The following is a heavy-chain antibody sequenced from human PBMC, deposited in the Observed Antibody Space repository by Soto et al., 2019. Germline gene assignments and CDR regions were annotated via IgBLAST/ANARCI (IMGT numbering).Heavy chain of an antibody. V-gene: IGHV3-49*03. CDR2: IRSKAYGETT. J-gene: IGHJ4*02. Sequence: PGGSLRLSCTASGFTFGDYAMSWFRKAPGKGLEWVGFIRSKAYGETTDYAASVKGRFTISRDDFKSIAYLQMNSLKTEDTAVYYCARDIAAIGRRLQLSCDYWGQGT. D-gene: IGHD5-12*01. CDR1: GFTFGDYA. CDR3: ARDIAAIGRRLQLSCDY.